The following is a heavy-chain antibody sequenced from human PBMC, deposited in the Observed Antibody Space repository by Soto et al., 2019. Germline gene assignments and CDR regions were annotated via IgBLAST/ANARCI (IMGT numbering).Heavy chain of an antibody. V-gene: IGHV3-30*18. J-gene: IGHJ3*02. CDR1: GFTFSSYG. CDR2: ISYDGSNK. Sequence: GGSLRLSCAASGFTFSSYGMHWVRQAPGKGLEWVAVISYDGSNKYYADSVKGRFTISRDNSKNTLYLQMNSLRAEDTAVYYCAKVLWGDNDAFDIWGQGTMVTVSS. D-gene: IGHD7-27*01. CDR3: AKVLWGDNDAFDI.